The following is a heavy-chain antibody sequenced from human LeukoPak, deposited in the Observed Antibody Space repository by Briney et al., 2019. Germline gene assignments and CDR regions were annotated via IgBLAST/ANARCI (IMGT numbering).Heavy chain of an antibody. D-gene: IGHD6-19*01. V-gene: IGHV3-43*02. Sequence: GGSLRLPCAASGFTFDNYFMHWVRQAPGKGLELVSFISGDGGTTYYRDSVKGRFTISRDNSKNSLYLQLESLRADDTALYFCATSHGWSPDHWGQGTLVTVSS. J-gene: IGHJ4*02. CDR3: ATSHGWSPDH. CDR2: ISGDGGTT. CDR1: GFTFDNYF.